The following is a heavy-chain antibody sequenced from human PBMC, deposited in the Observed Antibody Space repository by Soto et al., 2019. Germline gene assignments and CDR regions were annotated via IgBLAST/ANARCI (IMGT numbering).Heavy chain of an antibody. Sequence: SVKVSCKTSGFTFSSSAVHWVRQARGQGLQWIGWIDAGSANANYAQMLQDRVTITRDTSTSTAYMELRSLRSDDTAVYYCARESPPADYWGQGTLVTVSS. J-gene: IGHJ4*02. CDR2: IDAGSANA. CDR3: ARESPPADY. V-gene: IGHV1-58*01. CDR1: GFTFSSSA.